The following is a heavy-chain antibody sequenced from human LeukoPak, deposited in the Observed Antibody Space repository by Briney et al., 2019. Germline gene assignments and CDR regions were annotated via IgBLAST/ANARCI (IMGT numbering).Heavy chain of an antibody. CDR1: GFTFITYA. CDR2: ISGSADST. J-gene: IGHJ4*02. CDR3: AKGSYYDSSGSFYFDY. Sequence: GGSLRLSCVASGFTFITYAMSWVRQAPGKGLEWVSSISGSADSTHYADSVKGRFTISRDNSKNTLYVQVNSLGTEDTAAYYCAKGSYYDSSGSFYFDYWGQGTLVTVSS. D-gene: IGHD3-22*01. V-gene: IGHV3-23*01.